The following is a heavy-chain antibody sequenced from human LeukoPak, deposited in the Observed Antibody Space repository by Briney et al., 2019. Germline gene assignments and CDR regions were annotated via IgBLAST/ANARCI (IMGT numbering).Heavy chain of an antibody. V-gene: IGHV4-59*08. CDR2: VYYTGSG. CDR1: GGSFSGYY. CDR3: TRHGTHSGSGTYYYPDY. J-gene: IGHJ4*02. Sequence: SETLSLTCAVYGGSFSGYYWSWIRQPPGKGLEWIGYVYYTGSGNYNPSLKSRVTISVDTSKNQFSLKLRSVTAADTAVYYCTRHGTHSGSGTYYYPDYWGQGTLVTVSS. D-gene: IGHD2-15*01.